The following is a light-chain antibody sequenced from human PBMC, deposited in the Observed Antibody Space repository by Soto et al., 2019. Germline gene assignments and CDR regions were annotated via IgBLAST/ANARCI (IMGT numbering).Light chain of an antibody. V-gene: IGKV3-20*01. Sequence: EIVLTQSPGTLSLSPGEGATLSCRASQSVSTNIFAWYQQKPGQAPRLLIYGASTRATGIPDRFSGSGSGTDFTLTISRLEPEDFAVYYCQQYGRTSWTFGQGTKVEIK. CDR3: QQYGRTSWT. J-gene: IGKJ1*01. CDR1: QSVSTNI. CDR2: GAS.